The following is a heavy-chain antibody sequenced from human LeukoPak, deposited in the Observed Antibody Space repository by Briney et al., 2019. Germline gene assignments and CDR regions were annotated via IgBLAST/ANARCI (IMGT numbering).Heavy chain of an antibody. CDR2: VYYSGTT. CDR1: GGSISSSSYY. J-gene: IGHJ4*02. D-gene: IGHD3-22*01. CDR3: ARHQYYYDSSGYYPDY. Sequence: SETLSLTCTVSGGSISSSSYYWGWIRHPPGKGLEWIGSVYYSGTTSYNPSLKSRVTISVETSKNQFSLKLSSVTAADTAVYYCARHQYYYDSSGYYPDYWGQGTLVTVSS. V-gene: IGHV4-39*01.